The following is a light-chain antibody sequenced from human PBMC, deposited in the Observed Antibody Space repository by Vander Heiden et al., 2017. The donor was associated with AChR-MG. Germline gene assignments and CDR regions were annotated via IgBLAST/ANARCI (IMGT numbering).Light chain of an antibody. CDR3: QKDNSAPST. CDR1: QGISNY. J-gene: IGKJ5*01. CDR2: AAS. Sequence: DTQITQSQSSLSLSVGDRVTITCRASQGISNYLDWYQQKPGKVPKLLIYAASTLQSGVPSRFSGSGSGTDFTLTISSLQPEDVGTYYCQKDNSAPSTFGQGTRLEIK. V-gene: IGKV1-27*01.